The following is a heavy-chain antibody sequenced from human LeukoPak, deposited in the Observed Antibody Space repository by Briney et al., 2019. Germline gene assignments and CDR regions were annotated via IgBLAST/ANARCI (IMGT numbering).Heavy chain of an antibody. CDR1: GFTFSSYS. Sequence: GGSLRLSCAASGFTFSSYSMNWVRQAPGKGLEWASSISSSSSYIYYADSVKGRFTIPRDNAKNSLYLQMNSLRAEDTAVYYCARVSREDIVVVTATLYYFDYWGQGTLVTVSS. CDR3: ARVSREDIVVVTATLYYFDY. D-gene: IGHD2-21*02. J-gene: IGHJ4*02. V-gene: IGHV3-21*01. CDR2: ISSSSSYI.